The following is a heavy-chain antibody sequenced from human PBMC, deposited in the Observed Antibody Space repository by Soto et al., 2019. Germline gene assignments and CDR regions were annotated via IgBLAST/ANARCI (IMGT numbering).Heavy chain of an antibody. CDR3: ARVDTPTVRVGMDV. D-gene: IGHD2-15*01. CDR1: GFNFNSHA. V-gene: IGHV3-23*01. CDR2: ISAKIIST. J-gene: IGHJ6*02. Sequence: EVQLLESGGGLVQPGGSLRLSCAASGFNFNSHAMTWVRQAPGKGLEWISTISAKIISTYYADSVKGRFTISRDNSKNTLYLQMSSLRVEDTAVYHCARVDTPTVRVGMDVGGQGTTVTVSS.